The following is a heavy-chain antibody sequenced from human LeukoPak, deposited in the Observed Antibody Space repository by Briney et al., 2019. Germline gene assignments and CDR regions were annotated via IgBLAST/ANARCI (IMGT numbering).Heavy chain of an antibody. Sequence: ASVKVSCKASGYTFTGYYMHWVRQAPGQGLEWIGWINPNSGGTNYAQKFQGRVTMTRDTPISTAYMELSRLRSDDTAVYYCARAEYDFWSGYYPGVDYYYMDVWGKGTTVTVSS. CDR2: INPNSGGT. V-gene: IGHV1-2*02. J-gene: IGHJ6*03. CDR3: ARAEYDFWSGYYPGVDYYYMDV. D-gene: IGHD3-3*01. CDR1: GYTFTGYY.